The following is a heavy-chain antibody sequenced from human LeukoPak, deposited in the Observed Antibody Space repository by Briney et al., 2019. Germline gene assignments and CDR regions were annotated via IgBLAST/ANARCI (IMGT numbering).Heavy chain of an antibody. CDR2: INPNSGDT. CDR1: GYTFTAYC. V-gene: IGHV1-2*06. D-gene: IGHD4-11*01. Sequence: ASVKVSCKASGYTFTAYCIHWVRQAPRQGLEWMGRINPNSGDTNYAQKFQGRVTMTRDTSISTAYMELSRLRSDDTAVYYCAREGSQDYSNYFNWFDPWGQGTLVTVSS. J-gene: IGHJ5*02. CDR3: AREGSQDYSNYFNWFDP.